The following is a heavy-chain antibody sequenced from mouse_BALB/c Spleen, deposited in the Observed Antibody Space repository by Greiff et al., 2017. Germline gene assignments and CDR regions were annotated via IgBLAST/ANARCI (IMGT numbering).Heavy chain of an antibody. J-gene: IGHJ2*01. CDR2: INPYNDGT. CDR1: GYTFTSYV. D-gene: IGHD1-2*01. CDR3: ARGGKTAPFDY. V-gene: IGHV1-14*01. Sequence: EVQRVESGPELVKPGASVKMSCKASGYTFTSYVMHWVKQKPGQGLEWIGYINPYNDGTKYNEKFKGKATLTSDKSSSTAYMELSSLTSEDSAVYYCARGGKTAPFDYWGQGTTLTVSS.